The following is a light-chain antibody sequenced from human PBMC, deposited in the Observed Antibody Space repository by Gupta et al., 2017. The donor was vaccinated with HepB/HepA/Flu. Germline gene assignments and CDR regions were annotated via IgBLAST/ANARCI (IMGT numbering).Light chain of an antibody. Sequence: IVLTPSPATLSLSPGERATLSCRASQSVSSYLAWYQQKPGQAPRLLIYDASNRATGIPARFSGSGSGTDFTLTISSREPEDFAVYYCQQRSNWPPLTFGQGTRLEIK. CDR1: QSVSSY. CDR2: DAS. V-gene: IGKV3-11*01. J-gene: IGKJ5*01. CDR3: QQRSNWPPLT.